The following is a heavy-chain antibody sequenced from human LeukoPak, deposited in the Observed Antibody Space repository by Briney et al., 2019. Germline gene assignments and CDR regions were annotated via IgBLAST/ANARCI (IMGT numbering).Heavy chain of an antibody. CDR2: IYYSGST. J-gene: IGHJ4*02. CDR1: GGSISSSSYY. V-gene: IGHV4-39*07. Sequence: PSETLSLTCTVSGGSISSSSYYWGWIRQPPGKGLEWIGSIYYSGSTYYNPSLKSRVTISVDTSKNQFSLKLSSVTAADTAVYYCAREVWGQQLLFDYWGQGTLVTVSS. D-gene: IGHD6-13*01. CDR3: AREVWGQQLLFDY.